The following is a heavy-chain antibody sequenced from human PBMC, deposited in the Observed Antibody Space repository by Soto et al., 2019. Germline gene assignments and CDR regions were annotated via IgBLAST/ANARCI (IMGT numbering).Heavy chain of an antibody. Sequence: QVQLVESGGGVVQPGRSLRLSCAVSGFTFSSYGIHWVRQAPGKGLEWVAFIWYDGTNENYADSVKGRFTISRDNSNNTVYLQMNSLRAEDTAVYYCAREMDGYWGQGTLVIVSS. V-gene: IGHV3-33*01. CDR1: GFTFSSYG. CDR2: IWYDGTNE. CDR3: AREMDGY. J-gene: IGHJ4*02.